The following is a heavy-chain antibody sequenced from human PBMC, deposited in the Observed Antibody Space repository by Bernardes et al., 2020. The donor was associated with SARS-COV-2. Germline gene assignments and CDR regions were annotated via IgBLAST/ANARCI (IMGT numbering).Heavy chain of an antibody. J-gene: IGHJ3*01. V-gene: IGHV3-43*01. CDR1: GSTFEDYT. CDR2: ISWDGSNT. Sequence: GGSLRPSCAVSGSTFEDYTMHWVRQVPGKGLEWVSLISWDGSNTNYADSVKGRFFIPRDSSRNTLHLQMKSLRKEDTALYYCATERQSLTIFGVGHGAIDCWREGRKVTDSS. D-gene: IGHD3-3*01. CDR3: ATERQSLTIFGVGHGAIDC.